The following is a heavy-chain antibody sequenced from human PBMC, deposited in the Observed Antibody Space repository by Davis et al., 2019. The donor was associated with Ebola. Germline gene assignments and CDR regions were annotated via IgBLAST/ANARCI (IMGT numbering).Heavy chain of an antibody. V-gene: IGHV1-18*01. J-gene: IGHJ6*02. D-gene: IGHD3-9*01. CDR2: ISGYNGNT. CDR3: ATLDILTAYVSYAMDV. Sequence: ASVKVSCKASGYTFTSYGFSWVRQAPGQGLEWIGWISGYNGNTNYAQKLQGRVTMTTDTSTSTAYMELRSLRSDDTAVYYCATLDILTAYVSYAMDVWGQGTTVTVS. CDR1: GYTFTSYG.